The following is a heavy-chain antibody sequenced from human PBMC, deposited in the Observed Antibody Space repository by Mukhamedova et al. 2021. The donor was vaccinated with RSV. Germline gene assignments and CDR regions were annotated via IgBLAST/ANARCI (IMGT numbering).Heavy chain of an antibody. CDR2: IKSDGRSI. CDR3: ARSGQWLVGGDY. J-gene: IGHJ4*02. D-gene: IGHD6-19*01. V-gene: IGHV3-74*03. Sequence: GLVWVARIKSDGRSITYADSVKGRFTISRDNAKNTLYLQMNSLRVEDTAMYYCARSGQWLVGGDYWGQGTLVTVSS.